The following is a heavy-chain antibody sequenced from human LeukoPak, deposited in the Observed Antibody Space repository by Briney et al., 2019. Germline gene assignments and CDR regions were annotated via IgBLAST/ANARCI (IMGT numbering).Heavy chain of an antibody. Sequence: ASAKVSCKASGYTFTGYLMHWVRQAPGQGLEWMGWISPNSGDTKYAQKFQGRVTMTRDTSISTAYMEVSRLRSDDTAVYYCVRGLTTVATWLYLWGRGTLVTVSS. V-gene: IGHV1-2*02. CDR2: ISPNSGDT. CDR3: VRGLTTVATWLYL. J-gene: IGHJ2*01. CDR1: GYTFTGYL. D-gene: IGHD4-17*01.